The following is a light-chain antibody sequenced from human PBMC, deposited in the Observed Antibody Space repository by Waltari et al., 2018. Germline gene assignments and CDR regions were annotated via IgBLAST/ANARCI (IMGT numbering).Light chain of an antibody. J-gene: IGKJ1*01. Sequence: DIQMTQYPSSLSASVGDKVTITCQASQSISGWLAWYQQKPGKAPKPLIYKVSSLESGGPSRFTGSGAGTDFTLTISSLQPEDFATYYCQQYNSAPWTFGQGTKVEIK. CDR3: QQYNSAPWT. V-gene: IGKV1-5*01. CDR2: KVS. CDR1: QSISGW.